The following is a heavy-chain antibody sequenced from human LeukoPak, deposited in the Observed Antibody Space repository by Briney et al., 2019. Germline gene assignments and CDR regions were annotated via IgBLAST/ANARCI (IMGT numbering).Heavy chain of an antibody. CDR3: AKGGAHAVATKGNYYGMDV. Sequence: GGSLRLSCAASGFTFSSYAMHWVRQAPGKGLEWVAVISYDGSNKYYADSVKGRFTISRDNSKNTLYLQMNSLRAEDTAVYYCAKGGAHAVATKGNYYGMDVWGQGTTVTVSS. CDR1: GFTFSSYA. V-gene: IGHV3-30*04. J-gene: IGHJ6*02. D-gene: IGHD5-12*01. CDR2: ISYDGSNK.